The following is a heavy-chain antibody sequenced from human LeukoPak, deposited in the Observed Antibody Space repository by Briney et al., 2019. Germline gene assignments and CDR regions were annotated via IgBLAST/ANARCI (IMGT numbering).Heavy chain of an antibody. D-gene: IGHD3-22*01. CDR2: INSDGSST. CDR3: ARGTNYYDSTGMSD. J-gene: IGHJ4*02. CDR1: GFTFNDYA. Sequence: GGSLRLSCAASGFTFNDYAMHWVRQAPGKGLVWVSRINSDGSSTNYADSVKGRFTISRDNAKNTLYLQVNSLRAEDTAVYFCARGTNYYDSTGMSDWGQGTLVTVSS. V-gene: IGHV3-74*01.